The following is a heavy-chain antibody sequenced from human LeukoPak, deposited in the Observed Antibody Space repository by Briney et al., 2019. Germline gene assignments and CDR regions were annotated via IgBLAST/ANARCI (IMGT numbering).Heavy chain of an antibody. V-gene: IGHV4-61*05. J-gene: IGHJ4*02. CDR2: IYYSGST. D-gene: IGHD3-10*01. CDR3: ASNYYGSGSLDY. CDR1: GGSIRSTTHY. Sequence: KPSETLSLTCTVSGGSIRSTTHYWSWIRQPPGKGLEWIGYIYYSGSTNYNPSLKSRVTISVDTSKNQFSLKLSSVTAADTAVYYCASNYYGSGSLDYWGQGNLVTVSS.